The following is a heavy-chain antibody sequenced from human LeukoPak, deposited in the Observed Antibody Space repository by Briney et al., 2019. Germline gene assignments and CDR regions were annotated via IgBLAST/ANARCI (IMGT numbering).Heavy chain of an antibody. Sequence: GGSLRLSCAASGFTFSSYWMHWVRQAPGKGLVWVSRIDTDGSDTSYAGSVKGRFTISRDNAKNTLYLQMNSLRAEDTAVYYCARDRYPAAREFDYWGQGTLVTVSS. D-gene: IGHD2-2*01. CDR3: ARDRYPAAREFDY. CDR1: GFTFSSYW. J-gene: IGHJ4*02. CDR2: IDTDGSDT. V-gene: IGHV3-74*01.